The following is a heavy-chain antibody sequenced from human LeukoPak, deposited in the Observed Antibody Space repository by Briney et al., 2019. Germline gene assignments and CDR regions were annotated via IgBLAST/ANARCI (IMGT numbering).Heavy chain of an antibody. CDR2: ISAYNGNT. J-gene: IGHJ6*02. D-gene: IGHD3-9*01. CDR3: ARALGYYDILTGYYLGKYYYGMDV. V-gene: IGHV1-18*01. Sequence: ASVKVSCKASGYTFTSYGISWVRQAPGQGLEWMGWISAYNGNTNYAQELQGRVTMTTDTSTSTAYMELRSLRSDDTAVYYCARALGYYDILTGYYLGKYYYGMDVWGQGTTVTVSS. CDR1: GYTFTSYG.